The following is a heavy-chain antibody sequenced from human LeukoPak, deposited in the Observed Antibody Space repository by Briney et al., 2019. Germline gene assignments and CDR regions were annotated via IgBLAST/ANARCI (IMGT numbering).Heavy chain of an antibody. V-gene: IGHV4-39*07. CDR1: GGSISSSSYY. J-gene: IGHJ4*02. CDR2: IYYSGST. CDR3: ARGDILTGYSN. Sequence: SETLSLTCTVSGGSISSSSYYWGWIRQPPGKGLEWIGSIYYSGSTYYNPSLKSRVTISVDTSKNQFSLKLSSVTAADTAVYYCARGDILTGYSNWGQGTLVTVSS. D-gene: IGHD3-9*01.